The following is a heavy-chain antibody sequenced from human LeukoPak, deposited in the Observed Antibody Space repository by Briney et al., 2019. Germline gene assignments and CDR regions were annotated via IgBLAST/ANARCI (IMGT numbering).Heavy chain of an antibody. CDR3: ARDSIQQQLVLEDRGYPYYFEH. J-gene: IGHJ4*02. CDR2: ISSSGSYI. CDR1: RFTFSSYS. Sequence: GGSLRLSCAASRFTFSSYSMNWVRQAPGKGLEWVSSISSSGSYIYYADSVKGRFTISRDNAKNSLYLQMNSLRAEDTAVYYCARDSIQQQLVLEDRGYPYYFEHWGQGTLVTVSS. D-gene: IGHD6-13*01. V-gene: IGHV3-21*01.